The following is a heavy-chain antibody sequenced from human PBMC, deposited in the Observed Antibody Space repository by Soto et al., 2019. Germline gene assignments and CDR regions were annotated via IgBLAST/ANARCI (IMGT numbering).Heavy chain of an antibody. CDR2: ISDRGTYT. D-gene: IGHD5-18*01. CDR3: AREVRGRGYPNWFDP. V-gene: IGHV3-11*06. CDR1: GFSFSDYY. Sequence: GGSLRLSCTASGFSFSDYYMRWIRQAPGRGLEWVSYISDRGTYTDYSDSVKGRFTVSRDNAKNSLFLQMNSLRVEDTAVYYCAREVRGRGYPNWFDPWGQGTLVTVSS. J-gene: IGHJ5*02.